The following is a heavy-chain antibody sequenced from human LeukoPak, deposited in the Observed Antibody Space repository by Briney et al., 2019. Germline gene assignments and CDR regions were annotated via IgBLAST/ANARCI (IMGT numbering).Heavy chain of an antibody. J-gene: IGHJ4*02. CDR3: AKASSFFYDSSGPLN. CDR2: INWNSGSI. D-gene: IGHD3-22*01. Sequence: GRSLRLSCAASGFTFDDYAMHWVRQAPGKGLEWVSGINWNSGSIGYVDSVMGRFTISRDNAKNSLYLQMNSLRAEDTALYYCAKASSFFYDSSGPLNWGQGTQVTVSS. CDR1: GFTFDDYA. V-gene: IGHV3-9*01.